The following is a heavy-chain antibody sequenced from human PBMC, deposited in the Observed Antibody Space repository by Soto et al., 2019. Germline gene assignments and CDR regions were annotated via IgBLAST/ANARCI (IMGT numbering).Heavy chain of an antibody. V-gene: IGHV3-33*01. CDR3: ARDPRTAPASAMDV. J-gene: IGHJ6*02. Sequence: GGSLRLSCTASGFIFSNFGMHWVRQAPGKGLEWVAGVWYDGSNGVSAESVKGRFTISRDNSKNTLYLQMTSLRAEDTAVYYCARDPRTAPASAMDVWGQGTTVTVAS. D-gene: IGHD1-1*01. CDR1: GFIFSNFG. CDR2: VWYDGSNG.